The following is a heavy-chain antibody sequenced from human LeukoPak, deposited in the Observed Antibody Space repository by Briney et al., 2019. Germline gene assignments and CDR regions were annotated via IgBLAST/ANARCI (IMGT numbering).Heavy chain of an antibody. Sequence: GGSLRLSCAASGFTFSSYGMHWVRQAPGKGLEWVAMIWYDGSNTYYADSVKGRFTISRDNSKNTLFLQMNSLRAEDTAVYYCVRSFDMWGQGTMVIVSS. V-gene: IGHV3-33*01. J-gene: IGHJ3*02. CDR3: VRSFDM. CDR2: IWYDGSNT. CDR1: GFTFSSYG.